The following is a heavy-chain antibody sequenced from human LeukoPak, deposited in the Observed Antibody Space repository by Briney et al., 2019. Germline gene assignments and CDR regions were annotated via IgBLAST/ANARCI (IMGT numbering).Heavy chain of an antibody. J-gene: IGHJ4*02. Sequence: PSETLSLTCTVSGDSISSYYWSWIRQPPGKGLEWIGYIYYSGSTNYNPSLKSRVTMSVDTSKNQFSLKLSSVTAADTAVYYCARVNKNFDYWGQGTLVTVSS. CDR1: GDSISSYY. CDR2: IYYSGST. D-gene: IGHD1/OR15-1a*01. CDR3: ARVNKNFDY. V-gene: IGHV4-59*01.